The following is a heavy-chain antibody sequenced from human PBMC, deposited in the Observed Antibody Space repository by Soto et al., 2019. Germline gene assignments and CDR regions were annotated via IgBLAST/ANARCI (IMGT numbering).Heavy chain of an antibody. CDR1: GGSFSGYY. D-gene: IGHD2-15*01. Sequence: QVQLQQWGAGLLKPSETLSLTCAVYGGSFSGYYWSWIRQPPGKGLEWIGEINHSGSTNYNPSLKSRVTISVDTSKNQFSLKLSSVTAADTAMYYCARGGKGGSGGSCGDYWGQGTLVTVSS. V-gene: IGHV4-34*01. J-gene: IGHJ4*02. CDR3: ARGGKGGSGGSCGDY. CDR2: INHSGST.